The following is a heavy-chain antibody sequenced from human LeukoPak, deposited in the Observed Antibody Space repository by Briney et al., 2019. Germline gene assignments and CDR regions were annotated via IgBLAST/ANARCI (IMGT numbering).Heavy chain of an antibody. V-gene: IGHV3-30*18. CDR3: AKGLLGGYSDSPFEVNPGY. D-gene: IGHD3-10*01. CDR1: GFTFSSYG. CDR2: ISYDGSNK. J-gene: IGHJ4*02. Sequence: GGSLRLSCAASGFTFSSYGMHWVRQAPGKGLEWVAVISYDGSNKYYADSVKGRFTISRDNSKNTLYLQMNSLRAEDTAVYYCAKGLLGGYSDSPFEVNPGYWGQGTLVTVSS.